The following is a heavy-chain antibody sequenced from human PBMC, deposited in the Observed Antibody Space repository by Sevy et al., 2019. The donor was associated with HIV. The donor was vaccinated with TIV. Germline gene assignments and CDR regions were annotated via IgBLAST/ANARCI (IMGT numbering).Heavy chain of an antibody. CDR3: ARDEDCSGGSCYQGYFDY. V-gene: IGHV3-53*01. D-gene: IGHD2-15*01. CDR1: GFIVNSNY. Sequence: GGSLRLSCAASGFIVNSNYMSWVRQAPGKGLEWVSVTYSGGRTYTADSVKGRFTISRDNSKNTLYLQMNSLRAEDTAVYYCARDEDCSGGSCYQGYFDYWGQGTLVTVSS. J-gene: IGHJ4*02. CDR2: TYSGGRT.